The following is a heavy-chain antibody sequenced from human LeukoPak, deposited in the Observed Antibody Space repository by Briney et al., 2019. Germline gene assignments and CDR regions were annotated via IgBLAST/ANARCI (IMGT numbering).Heavy chain of an antibody. D-gene: IGHD1-26*01. Sequence: PGGSLRLSCAASGFTVSSNYMSWVRQAPGKGLEGVSSISSSSSYIYYADSLKGRFTISRDNAKNSLYLQMDSLGPEDTAVYYCARDPYSGNYGTYYYYYMDVWGKGTTVTISS. CDR1: GFTVSSNY. CDR3: ARDPYSGNYGTYYYYYMDV. V-gene: IGHV3-21*01. CDR2: ISSSSSYI. J-gene: IGHJ6*03.